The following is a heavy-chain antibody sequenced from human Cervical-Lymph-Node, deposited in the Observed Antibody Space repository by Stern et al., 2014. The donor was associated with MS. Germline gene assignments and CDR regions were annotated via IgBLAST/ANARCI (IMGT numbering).Heavy chain of an antibody. V-gene: IGHV3-11*01. CDR1: GFTFSDYY. D-gene: IGHD4-17*01. J-gene: IGHJ4*02. CDR2: ISSTGGTI. Sequence: VHLVESGGGLVEPGGSLRVSCAATGFTFSDYYMSWVRQAPGTGLEWVSCISSTGGTISYGDAVKGRFTVSRDNAKNSLYLQMSSLRAEDTAVYYCARRAYGDFSFDYWGQGTLLTVSS. CDR3: ARRAYGDFSFDY.